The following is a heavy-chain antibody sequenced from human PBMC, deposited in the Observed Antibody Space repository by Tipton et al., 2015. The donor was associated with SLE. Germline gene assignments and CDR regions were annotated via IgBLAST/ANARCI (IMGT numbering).Heavy chain of an antibody. CDR2: IYCSGRT. CDR3: TINYYDSSGYNFFDY. Sequence: TLSLTCTVSGGSVVRGNYSCNWIHQQPGKGLEWIGNIYCSGRTYYNPSLKSRISISADTSKNQFSLRLSSVTAADTAVYYCTINYYDSSGYNFFDYLGQGTLLTVSS. D-gene: IGHD3-22*01. CDR1: GGSVVRGNYS. V-gene: IGHV4-31*03. J-gene: IGHJ4*02.